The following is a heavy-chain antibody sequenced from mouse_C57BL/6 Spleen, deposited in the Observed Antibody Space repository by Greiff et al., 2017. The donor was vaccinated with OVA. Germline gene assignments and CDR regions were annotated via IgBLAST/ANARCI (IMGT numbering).Heavy chain of an antibody. J-gene: IGHJ4*01. Sequence: VQLKESGPELVKPGASVKISCKATGYTFTDYNMDWVKQSHGKSLEWIGDIIPNNGGTIYNQKFKGKATLTVDKSSSTAYMELRSLTSEDTAVYYCARRYGNYGDYAMDYWGQGTSVTVSS. CDR3: ARRYGNYGDYAMDY. V-gene: IGHV1-18*01. CDR1: GYTFTDYN. CDR2: IIPNNGGT. D-gene: IGHD2-1*01.